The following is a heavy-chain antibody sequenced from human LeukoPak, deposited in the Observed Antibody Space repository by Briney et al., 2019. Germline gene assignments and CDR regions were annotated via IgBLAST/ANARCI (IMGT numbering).Heavy chain of an antibody. D-gene: IGHD1-14*01. J-gene: IGHJ6*02. Sequence: GGSLRLSCAASGFTFSSYAMHWVRQAPGKGLEWVAVISYDGSNKYYADSVKGRFTISRDNSKNTLYLQMNSLRAEDTAVYYCARDKRTPTRYYYYYYGMDVWGQGTTVTVSS. CDR2: ISYDGSNK. V-gene: IGHV3-30-3*01. CDR1: GFTFSSYA. CDR3: ARDKRTPTRYYYYYYGMDV.